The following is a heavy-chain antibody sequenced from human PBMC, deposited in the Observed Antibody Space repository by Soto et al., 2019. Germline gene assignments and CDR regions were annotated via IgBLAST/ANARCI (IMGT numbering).Heavy chain of an antibody. V-gene: IGHV1-3*01. D-gene: IGHD5-12*01. CDR1: GYTFTCCA. CDR2: INAGNGNT. J-gene: IGHJ5*02. Sequence: ASVRVSCNASGYTFTCCAMHWVRQAPGQRLEWMGWINAGNGNTKYSQKFQGRVTITRDTSASTAYMELSSLRSEDTAVYYCARDVSGLNWFDPWGQGTLVTVSS. CDR3: ARDVSGLNWFDP.